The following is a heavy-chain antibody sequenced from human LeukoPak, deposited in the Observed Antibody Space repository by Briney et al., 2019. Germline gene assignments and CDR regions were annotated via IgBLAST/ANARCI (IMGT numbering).Heavy chain of an antibody. CDR1: GYTCTGYY. CDR2: INPNSGGT. Sequence: GASVKVSCKASGYTCTGYYVHWVRQAPGQGLEWMGWINPNSGGTNYAQKFQGRVTMTRDTSISTAYMELSRLRSDDTAVYYCARDTVGATSEYFQHWGQGTLVTVSS. V-gene: IGHV1-2*02. D-gene: IGHD1-26*01. J-gene: IGHJ1*01. CDR3: ARDTVGATSEYFQH.